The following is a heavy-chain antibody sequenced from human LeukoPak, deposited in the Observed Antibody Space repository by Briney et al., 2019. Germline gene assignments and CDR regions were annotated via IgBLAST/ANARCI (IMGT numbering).Heavy chain of an antibody. CDR2: IFYSGST. CDR3: ARVMDHGYSDY. J-gene: IGHJ4*02. CDR1: GGSISNYY. Sequence: SETLSLTCTVSGGSISNYYWSWSRQPPGKGLEFIGYIFYSGSTNYNPSLKSRVTISVDTSQNHFSLKLRSVTAADAAVYYCARVMDHGYSDYWGQGTLVTVSS. D-gene: IGHD4/OR15-4a*01. V-gene: IGHV4-59*01.